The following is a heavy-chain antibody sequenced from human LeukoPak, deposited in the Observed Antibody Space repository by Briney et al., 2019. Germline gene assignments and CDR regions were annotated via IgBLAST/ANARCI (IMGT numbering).Heavy chain of an antibody. CDR2: ISYDGSNK. V-gene: IGHV3-30*18. D-gene: IGHD3-10*01. Sequence: GGSLRLSCAASGFTFSTYGLHWVRQAPGKGLEWVTVISYDGSNKYYADSVKGRFTISRDNSKNTLYLQMNSLRAEDTAVYYCAKAFQYGVHYYYMDVWGKGTTVTVSS. CDR3: AKAFQYGVHYYYMDV. J-gene: IGHJ6*03. CDR1: GFTFSTYG.